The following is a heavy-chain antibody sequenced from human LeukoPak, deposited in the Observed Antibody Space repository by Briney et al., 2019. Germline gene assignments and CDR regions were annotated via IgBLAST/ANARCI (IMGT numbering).Heavy chain of an antibody. Sequence: SETLSLTCTVSGGSISSSSYYWGWIRQPPGTGLEWIGSIYYSGSTYYNPSLKSRVTISVDTSKNQFSLKLSSVTAADTAVYYCARHGLSGYYPPHFDYWGQGTLVTVSS. J-gene: IGHJ4*02. CDR2: IYYSGST. CDR3: ARHGLSGYYPPHFDY. CDR1: GGSISSSSYY. V-gene: IGHV4-39*01. D-gene: IGHD3-22*01.